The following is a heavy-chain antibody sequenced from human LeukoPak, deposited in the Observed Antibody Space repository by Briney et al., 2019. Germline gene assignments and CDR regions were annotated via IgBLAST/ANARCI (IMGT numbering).Heavy chain of an antibody. D-gene: IGHD3-10*01. V-gene: IGHV3-21*01. CDR1: GFTFTTYS. J-gene: IGHJ4*02. Sequence: GGSLRLSCEASGFTFTTYSMTWVRQAPGKGLEWVSIISSGSSAIFSADALKGRFTISRDDAKNLLYLDMNSLRAEDTAVYYCARLGARSGSYDYWGQGTLVTVSS. CDR2: ISSGSSAI. CDR3: ARLGARSGSYDY.